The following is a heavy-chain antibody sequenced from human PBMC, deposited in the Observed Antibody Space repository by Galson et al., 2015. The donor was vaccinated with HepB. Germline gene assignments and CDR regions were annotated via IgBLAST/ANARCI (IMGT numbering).Heavy chain of an antibody. CDR2: IYWDDDN. V-gene: IGHV2-5*02. Sequence: PALVKPTQTLTLTCSFSGFSLSTRGMGVGWIRQPPGKALEWLGIIYWDDDNRNSPSLKSRLTITRDTSKNQVVLTLTNVDPVDTATYYCAQSRGGRLVGYFHLWGRGTLVTVSS. J-gene: IGHJ2*01. CDR1: GFSLSTRGMG. CDR3: AQSRGGRLVGYFHL.